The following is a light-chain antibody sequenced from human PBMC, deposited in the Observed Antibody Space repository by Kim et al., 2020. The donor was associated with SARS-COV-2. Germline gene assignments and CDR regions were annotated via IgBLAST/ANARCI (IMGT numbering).Light chain of an antibody. J-gene: IGLJ6*01. Sequence: PGRAPQLLLYDVNERPPRISLRFSGSKSGHTASLTISGLQADDEAVYFCSSFVNTVSLIFGGGTKVTVL. CDR3: SSFVNTVSLI. V-gene: IGLV2-14*03. CDR2: DVN.